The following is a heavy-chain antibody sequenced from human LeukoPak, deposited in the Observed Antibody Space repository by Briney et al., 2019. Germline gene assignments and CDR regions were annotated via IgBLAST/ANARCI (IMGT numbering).Heavy chain of an antibody. CDR2: IHYSGIT. J-gene: IGHJ4*02. D-gene: IGHD3-10*01. CDR3: ASSGNYYFTLDY. CDR1: GGPISNYY. Sequence: SETLSLTCSVSGGPISNYYWSWIRQPPGKGLEWIGYIHYSGITKYNPSVKSRVTISLDTSKNRFSLKLSSVTAADTAVYYCASSGNYYFTLDYWGQGTLVTVSS. V-gene: IGHV4-59*08.